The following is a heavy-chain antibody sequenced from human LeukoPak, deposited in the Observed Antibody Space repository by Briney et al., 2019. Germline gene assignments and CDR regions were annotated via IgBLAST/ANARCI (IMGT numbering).Heavy chain of an antibody. CDR2: ITGSGGST. CDR1: GFTFSSYA. V-gene: IGHV3-23*01. CDR3: ARDERLLSFLK. J-gene: IGHJ4*02. Sequence: GGSLRLSCAASGFTFSSYAMSWVRQAPGKGLQWVSGITGSGGSTYYADSVKGRFTTSRDNSKNTLYLQMNSLRAEDTAIYYCARDERLLSFLKWGQGTLVTVSS. D-gene: IGHD3-3*01.